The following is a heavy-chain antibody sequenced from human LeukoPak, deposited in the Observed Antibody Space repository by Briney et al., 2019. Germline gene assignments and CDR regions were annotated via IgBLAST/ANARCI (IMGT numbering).Heavy chain of an antibody. CDR1: GGSISSSGYY. Sequence: SETLSLICTVSGGSISSSGYYWGWIRQPPGKGLEWIGEINHSGSTNYNPSLKSRVTISVDTSKNQFSLKLSSVTAADTAVYYCARLGWNYYDSSGSDAFDIWGQGTMVTVSS. CDR3: ARLGWNYYDSSGSDAFDI. J-gene: IGHJ3*02. CDR2: INHSGST. V-gene: IGHV4-39*07. D-gene: IGHD3-22*01.